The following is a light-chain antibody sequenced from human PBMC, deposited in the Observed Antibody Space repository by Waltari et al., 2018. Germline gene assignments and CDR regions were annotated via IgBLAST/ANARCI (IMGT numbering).Light chain of an antibody. CDR3: QNYERLPVT. Sequence: EVVLTQSPGTLSLSSGERATLSCRASQNIGRTLTWYQQKPGQSPRLLMYGSSIRAAGIPDRFSGSGSGTDFILTITRLEPEDFAVYYCQNYERLPVTFGQGTKVEIK. CDR2: GSS. J-gene: IGKJ1*01. V-gene: IGKV3-20*01. CDR1: QNIGRT.